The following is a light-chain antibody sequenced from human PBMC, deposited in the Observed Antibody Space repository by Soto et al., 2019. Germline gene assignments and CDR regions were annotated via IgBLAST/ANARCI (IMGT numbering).Light chain of an antibody. Sequence: DLQLTQSPSILSASVGDRVTITCRASPGISSFLAWYRQKPGKAPELLLFSASTLVTGVPSRFSGSGSETDFTLTISSLQPEDSATYYCQQLNSYPYTFGPGTKVTLK. V-gene: IGKV1-9*01. CDR1: PGISSF. CDR3: QQLNSYPYT. CDR2: SAS. J-gene: IGKJ3*01.